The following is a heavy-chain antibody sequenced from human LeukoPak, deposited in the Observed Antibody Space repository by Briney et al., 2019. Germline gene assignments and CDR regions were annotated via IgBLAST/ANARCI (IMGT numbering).Heavy chain of an antibody. CDR1: GFTFTDYY. CDR2: ISSSGSNI. J-gene: IGHJ5*02. CDR3: ARVCAQAAAGVIWFDP. V-gene: IGHV3-11*01. Sequence: PGGSLRLSCAASGFTFTDYYMSWIRQVPGKGLEWVSYISSSGSNIYYGESLKGRFTISRDNAKNSPYLQMTSLKAEDTAVYYCARVCAQAAAGVIWFDPWGQGTLVTVSS. D-gene: IGHD6-13*01.